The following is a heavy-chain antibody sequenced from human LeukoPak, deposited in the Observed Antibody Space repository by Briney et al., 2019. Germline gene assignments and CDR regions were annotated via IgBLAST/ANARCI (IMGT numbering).Heavy chain of an antibody. CDR1: GFTFSSYS. J-gene: IGHJ4*02. CDR2: ISSSSSYI. Sequence: GGSLRLSCAASGFTFSSYSMNWVRQAPGKGLEWVSSISSSSSYIYYADSVKGRFTISRDNAKNSLYLQMNSLGAEDTAVYYCARDLTPYCGGDCSFEFDYWGQGTLVTVSS. V-gene: IGHV3-21*01. D-gene: IGHD2-21*02. CDR3: ARDLTPYCGGDCSFEFDY.